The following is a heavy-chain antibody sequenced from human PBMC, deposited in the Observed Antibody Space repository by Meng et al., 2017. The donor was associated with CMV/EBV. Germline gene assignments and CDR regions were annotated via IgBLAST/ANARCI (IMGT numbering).Heavy chain of an antibody. J-gene: IGHJ6*02. CDR1: GYTFTSYD. CDR3: ARGPLVVPAAIMVPDV. CDR2: MNPNSGNT. V-gene: IGHV1-8*03. D-gene: IGHD2-2*02. Sequence: ASVKVSCKASGYTFTSYDINWVRQATGQGLEWMGWMNPNSGNTGYAQKFQGRVTITRNTSISTAYMELSSLRSEDTAVYYCARGPLVVPAAIMVPDVWGQGTTVTVSS.